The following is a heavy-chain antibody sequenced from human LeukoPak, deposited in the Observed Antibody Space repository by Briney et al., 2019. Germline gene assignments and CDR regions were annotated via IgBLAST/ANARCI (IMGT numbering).Heavy chain of an antibody. Sequence: SQTLSLTCAISGDSVSSNSAAWNWIRQSPSRGLEWLGRTYYRSKWYNDYAVSVKSRITINPDTSKNQFSLQLKSVTPEDTAIYYCAKDQLGPGGLANWFDPWGQGTLVTVSS. D-gene: IGHD7-27*01. CDR1: GDSVSSNSAA. J-gene: IGHJ5*02. CDR2: TYYRSKWYN. V-gene: IGHV6-1*01. CDR3: AKDQLGPGGLANWFDP.